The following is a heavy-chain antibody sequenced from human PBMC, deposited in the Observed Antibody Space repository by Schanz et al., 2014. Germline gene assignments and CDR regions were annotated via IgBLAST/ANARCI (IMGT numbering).Heavy chain of an antibody. CDR3: AKDEGYNYGYIFDY. Sequence: VQLLESGGGVVQPGGSLRLSCAASGFTFSSYAMSWVRQAPGKGLEWVSRTSNDGSFTTFADSVKGRFTISRDNAKNTLYLQMNSLRAEDTAVYYCAKDEGYNYGYIFDYWGQGTLVTVSS. D-gene: IGHD5-18*01. J-gene: IGHJ4*02. CDR1: GFTFSSYA. V-gene: IGHV3-23*01. CDR2: TSNDGSFT.